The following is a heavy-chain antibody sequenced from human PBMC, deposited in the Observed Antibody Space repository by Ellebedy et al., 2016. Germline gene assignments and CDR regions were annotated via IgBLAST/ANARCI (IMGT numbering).Heavy chain of an antibody. V-gene: IGHV3-33*08. J-gene: IGHJ4*02. CDR3: AGSLDATMPFDY. D-gene: IGHD5-18*01. CDR1: GFTFSSYA. Sequence: GGSLRLSCAASGFTFSSYAMSWVRHAPGKGLEWVALIWYDGTNKYYAESVKGRVTLSRDISKNTLSLQVNNLRHEDTAVYYCAGSLDATMPFDYWGQGTLVTVSS. CDR2: IWYDGTNK.